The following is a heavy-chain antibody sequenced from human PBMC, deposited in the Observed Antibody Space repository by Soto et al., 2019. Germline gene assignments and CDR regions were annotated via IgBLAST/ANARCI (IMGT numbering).Heavy chain of an antibody. Sequence: QVQLQESGPGLVKPSETLSPTCTVSGGSISNYYWSWLRQPPGKGLEWIGYIYYSGSTNYNPSLKSRVTVSVATSKNQFSLKLRSVTAADTAVYYCARVRVRGIAAAGARGWFDPWGQGTLVTVSS. V-gene: IGHV4-59*13. CDR1: GGSISNYY. CDR2: IYYSGST. CDR3: ARVRVRGIAAAGARGWFDP. J-gene: IGHJ5*02. D-gene: IGHD6-13*01.